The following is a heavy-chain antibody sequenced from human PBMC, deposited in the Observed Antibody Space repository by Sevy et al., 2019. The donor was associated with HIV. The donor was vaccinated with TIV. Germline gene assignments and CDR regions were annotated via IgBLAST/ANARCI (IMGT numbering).Heavy chain of an antibody. CDR3: AREGYYYRSGTYRPPNYYGMDV. Sequence: ASVKVSCKASGYTFRSYGISWVRQAPGQGLEWMGWISDYNGYTNYAHKFQGRVTMSTETSTRTAYMELRSLRSDDTAVYFCAREGYYYRSGTYRPPNYYGMDVWGKGTAVTVSS. D-gene: IGHD3-10*01. J-gene: IGHJ6*04. CDR2: ISDYNGYT. CDR1: GYTFRSYG. V-gene: IGHV1-18*01.